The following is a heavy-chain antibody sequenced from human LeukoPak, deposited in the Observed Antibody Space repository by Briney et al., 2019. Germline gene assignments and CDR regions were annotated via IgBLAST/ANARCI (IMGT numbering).Heavy chain of an antibody. Sequence: GASVKVSCKASEYTFSGYYMHWVRQAPGQGLEWMEWINPKSGNTKYAQKFQGRVSITSDTSMSTVYMELSSLRSDDTAVYYCARVPVLIISPGLDYWGQGTLVTVSS. J-gene: IGHJ4*02. CDR3: ARVPVLIISPGLDY. D-gene: IGHD3-16*01. V-gene: IGHV1-2*02. CDR2: INPKSGNT. CDR1: EYTFSGYY.